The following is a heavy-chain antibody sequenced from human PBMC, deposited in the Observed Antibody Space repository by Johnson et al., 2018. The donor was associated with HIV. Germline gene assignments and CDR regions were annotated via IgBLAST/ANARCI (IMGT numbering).Heavy chain of an antibody. D-gene: IGHD6-19*01. J-gene: IGHJ3*02. V-gene: IGHV3-66*01. CDR3: ARGKWLDAFDI. Sequence: VQLVESGGGVVQPGGSLRLSCAASGFTVSSNYMSWVRQAPGKGLEWVSVIYSGGSTYYADSVKGRFSISRDNSKNTVYLQMNNLRAEDTAVYYCARGKWLDAFDIWGQGTMVTVSS. CDR2: IYSGGST. CDR1: GFTVSSNY.